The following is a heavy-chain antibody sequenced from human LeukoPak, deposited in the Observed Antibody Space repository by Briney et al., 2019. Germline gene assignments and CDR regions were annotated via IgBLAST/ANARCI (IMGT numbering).Heavy chain of an antibody. Sequence: PGGSLRLSCAASGFTFDDYAMHWVRQVPGKGLEWVPGISWNSGNIEYADSVKGRFTISRDNAKKSLFLQMNSLRAEDTALYYCARDPSYSSSSPYFDYWGQGVLVTVSS. CDR2: ISWNSGNI. V-gene: IGHV3-9*01. D-gene: IGHD6-6*01. CDR1: GFTFDDYA. CDR3: ARDPSYSSSSPYFDY. J-gene: IGHJ4*02.